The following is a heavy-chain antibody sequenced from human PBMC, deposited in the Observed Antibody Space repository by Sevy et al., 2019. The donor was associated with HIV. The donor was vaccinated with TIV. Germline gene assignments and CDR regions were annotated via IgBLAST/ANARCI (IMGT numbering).Heavy chain of an antibody. D-gene: IGHD1-1*01. V-gene: IGHV3-7*01. CDR2: INQGGSQE. Sequence: GGSLRLSCAASGLTFSSYWMTWVRQAPGKGLEWVANINQGGSQEYYVDSVKGRFTISRDNAKNSLYLQINSLRAEDTAVYYCATIIPRAVPSEYFRHWGQGTLVTASS. J-gene: IGHJ1*01. CDR3: ATIIPRAVPSEYFRH. CDR1: GLTFSSYW.